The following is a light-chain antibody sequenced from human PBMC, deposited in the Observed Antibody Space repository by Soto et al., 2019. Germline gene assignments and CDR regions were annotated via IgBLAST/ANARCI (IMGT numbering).Light chain of an antibody. CDR1: QSLVYSDGNTY. CDR2: KVS. V-gene: IGKV2-30*01. CDR3: MQGTHWA. J-gene: IGKJ1*01. Sequence: DVVMTQSPLPLPVTVAQPASISFRSSQSLVYSDGNTYLNWFQQRPGQSQRRLIYKVSIRDSGVPDRFSGSVSGTDFTLKISRVGAEDVGVYYCMQGTHWAFGQGTKVEI.